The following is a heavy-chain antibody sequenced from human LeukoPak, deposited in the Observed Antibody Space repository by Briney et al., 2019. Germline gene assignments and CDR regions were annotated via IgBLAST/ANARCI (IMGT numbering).Heavy chain of an antibody. CDR3: PVRYLAPFDH. Sequence: PGGSLRLSCAASGFTFSHSGMNWVRQAPGKGLEWVSGISGGRINTYYADSVKGRFTISRDNSKNTLYLQLNSLRAEDTAIYCCPVRYLAPFDHWGQGTLVTVSS. D-gene: IGHD3-10*01. J-gene: IGHJ4*02. V-gene: IGHV3-23*01. CDR1: GFTFSHSG. CDR2: ISGGRINT.